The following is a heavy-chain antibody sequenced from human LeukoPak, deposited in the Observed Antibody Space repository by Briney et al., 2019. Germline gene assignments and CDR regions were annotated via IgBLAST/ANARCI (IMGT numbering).Heavy chain of an antibody. CDR2: PHSSGGS. CDR3: ARRGSYHDF. J-gene: IGHJ4*03. CDR1: GASISNYY. Sequence: SETLSLTCTVSGASISNYYWIWIRQTPEKGLEWMGHPHSSGGSSYSPSLKSRLTLSIDTSRNQLSLKLPSVTAADTAVYFCARRGSYHDFWGQGALVTVSS. V-gene: IGHV4-4*09. D-gene: IGHD1-26*01.